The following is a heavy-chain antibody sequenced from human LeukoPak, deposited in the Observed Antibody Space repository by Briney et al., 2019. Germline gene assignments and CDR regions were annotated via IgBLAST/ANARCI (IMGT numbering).Heavy chain of an antibody. CDR3: VKDRPDYFGSDGHYYRRDGDS. V-gene: IGHV3-23*01. J-gene: IGHJ5*01. CDR2: SSSSGEYT. D-gene: IGHD4-23*01. CDR1: GFNFNIYA. Sequence: GGSLRLSCAASGFNFNIYAMSWVRQAPEKGLGWVSSSSSSGEYTFYAGSVKGRFTITRDNSRNTLYLQMSSLRAEDTAIYYCVKDRPDYFGSDGHYYRRDGDSWGQGTLVTVSS.